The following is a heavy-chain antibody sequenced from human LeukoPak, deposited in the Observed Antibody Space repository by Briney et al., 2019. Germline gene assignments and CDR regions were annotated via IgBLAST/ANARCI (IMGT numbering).Heavy chain of an antibody. V-gene: IGHV3-33*01. Sequence: GRSLRLSCAASGFTFNGFGMHWVRQAPGKGLEWVAVIWYDGGNKYYADSVKGRFTISRDNSKNTVYLQMDSLRAEDTAIYYCARAYSSGSGVEAFDIWGRGTMVTVSS. D-gene: IGHD6-19*01. J-gene: IGHJ3*02. CDR3: ARAYSSGSGVEAFDI. CDR2: IWYDGGNK. CDR1: GFTFNGFG.